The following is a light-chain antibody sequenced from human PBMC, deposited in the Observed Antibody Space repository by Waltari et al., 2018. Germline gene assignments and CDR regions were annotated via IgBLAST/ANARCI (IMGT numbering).Light chain of an antibody. CDR1: QSVKNN. CDR3: QEYDSLPVT. Sequence: DIQMTQSPSSLSASVGDRVTITCRASQSVKNNLAWYQQAPGTAPKVLIHKASRLESGAPSRFSGSGYGTEFTLTISSLQPDDFATYYCQEYDSLPVTFGGGTKVEI. CDR2: KAS. V-gene: IGKV1-5*03. J-gene: IGKJ4*01.